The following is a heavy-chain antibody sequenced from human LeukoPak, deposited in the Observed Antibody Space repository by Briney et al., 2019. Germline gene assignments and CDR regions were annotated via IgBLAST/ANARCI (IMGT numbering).Heavy chain of an antibody. CDR3: ARIIEMATIFAPFDP. V-gene: IGHV4-39*01. D-gene: IGHD5-24*01. CDR1: GGSISSSNYY. CDR2: NYYSGST. J-gene: IGHJ5*02. Sequence: SETLSLTCTVSGGSISSSNYYWGWIRQPPGKGLEWIGSNYYSGSTYYSPSLKSRVTISVDTSKNQFSLKLSSVTAADTAVYYCARIIEMATIFAPFDPWGQGTLVTVSS.